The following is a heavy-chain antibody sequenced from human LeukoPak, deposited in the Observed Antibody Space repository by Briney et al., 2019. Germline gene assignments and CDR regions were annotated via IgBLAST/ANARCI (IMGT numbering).Heavy chain of an antibody. J-gene: IGHJ4*02. V-gene: IGHV3-23*01. CDR3: AMDSAWLPLKFDY. Sequence: TGGSLRLSCAASGFTFSSYAMSWVRQAPGKGLEWVSAISGSGGSTYYTDSVKGRFTISRDNSNNTLYLQMNNLRAEDTAVYYCAMDSAWLPLKFDYWGPGTLVAVST. CDR1: GFTFSSYA. D-gene: IGHD5-24*01. CDR2: ISGSGGST.